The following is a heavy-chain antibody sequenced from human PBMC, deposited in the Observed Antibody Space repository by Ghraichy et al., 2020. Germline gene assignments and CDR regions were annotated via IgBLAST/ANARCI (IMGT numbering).Heavy chain of an antibody. D-gene: IGHD6-19*01. CDR3: ARGQVGPVAPGGFDP. Sequence: SETLSLTCAVYGGSFSGYYWSWIRQPPGKGLEWIGEINHSGSTNYNPSLKSRVTISVDMSKNQFSLKLSSVTAADTAVYYCARGQVGPVAPGGFDPWGQGTLVTVSS. CDR2: INHSGST. V-gene: IGHV4-34*01. J-gene: IGHJ5*02. CDR1: GGSFSGYY.